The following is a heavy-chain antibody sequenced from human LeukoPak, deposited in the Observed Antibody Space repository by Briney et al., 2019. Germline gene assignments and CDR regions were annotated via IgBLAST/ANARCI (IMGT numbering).Heavy chain of an antibody. V-gene: IGHV1-8*01. CDR2: MNPNSGNT. CDR1: GYTFTSYD. D-gene: IGHD6-19*01. CDR3: YLGSGWYGSYYFDY. J-gene: IGHJ4*02. Sequence: ASVKVSCKASGYTFTSYDINWVRQATGQGLEWMGWMNPNSGNTGYAQKFQGRVTMTRNTSISTAYMELSSLRSEDTAVYYCYLGSGWYGSYYFDYWGQGTLVTVSS.